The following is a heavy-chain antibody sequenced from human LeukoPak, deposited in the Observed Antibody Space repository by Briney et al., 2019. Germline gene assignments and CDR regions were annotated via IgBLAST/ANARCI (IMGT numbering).Heavy chain of an antibody. CDR2: ISWNSGSI. CDR3: AKGSSTSLYYMDV. CDR1: GFTFSNYA. D-gene: IGHD2-2*01. J-gene: IGHJ6*03. V-gene: IGHV3-9*01. Sequence: GGSLRLSCAASGFTFSNYAMNWVRQAPGKGLEWVSGISWNSGSIGYADSVKGRFTISRDNAKNSLYLQMNSLRAEDTALYYCAKGSSTSLYYMDVWGKGTTVTISS.